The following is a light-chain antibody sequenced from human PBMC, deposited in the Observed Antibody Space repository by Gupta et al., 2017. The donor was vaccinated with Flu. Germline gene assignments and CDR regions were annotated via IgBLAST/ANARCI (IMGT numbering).Light chain of an antibody. J-gene: IGKJ2*01. Sequence: DIQMTQSPSSLSASVGDRVTITCRASQTIASYLNWYQQKPGKAPNLLIYGATNLQDGVSSRFSGSGSGTEFTLTINSLQPEDFANYFCQQCDSTPQTFGQGTKLEIK. CDR3: QQCDSTPQT. CDR1: QTIASY. V-gene: IGKV1-39*01. CDR2: GAT.